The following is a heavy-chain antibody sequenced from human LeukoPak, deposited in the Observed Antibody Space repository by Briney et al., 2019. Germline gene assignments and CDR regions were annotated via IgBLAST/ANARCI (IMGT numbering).Heavy chain of an antibody. D-gene: IGHD5-24*01. CDR3: ARHVEDADTLYLDH. J-gene: IGHJ4*02. V-gene: IGHV4-39*01. CDR1: GGSFSIRSNY. Sequence: SETLSLTCTVSGGSFSIRSNYGAWIRKPPGRGLEGIGSIYYSGSTYYNPSLKSRVTMSTDTSKNQFSLKLSSVTAADTAVYYCARHVEDADTLYLDHWGQGTLVTVSS. CDR2: IYYSGST.